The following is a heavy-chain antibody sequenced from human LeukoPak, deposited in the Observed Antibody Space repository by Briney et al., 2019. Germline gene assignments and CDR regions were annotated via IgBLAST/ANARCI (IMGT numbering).Heavy chain of an antibody. CDR2: IMPLFGTA. Sequence: GASVKVSCKTSGGTFNNSAISWVRQAPGQGLEWLGGIMPLFGTAGYAQKFQGRVTITKDESTRTVYLELTSLTSDDTAVYYCASWGAQLLSLGNGDYWGQGTLVTVSS. CDR3: ASWGAQLLSLGNGDY. CDR1: GGTFNNSA. J-gene: IGHJ4*02. D-gene: IGHD2-2*01. V-gene: IGHV1-69*05.